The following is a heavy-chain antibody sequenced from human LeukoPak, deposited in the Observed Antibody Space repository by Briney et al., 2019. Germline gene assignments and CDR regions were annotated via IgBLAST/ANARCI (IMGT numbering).Heavy chain of an antibody. CDR3: ARETGYNLND. Sequence: PGGSLRLSCAASGSTFSNYEMNWVRQAPGKGLEWVSYISSRGGTMNYADSVKGRFTISRDNAKNSLYLQMNSLRAEDTAVYYCARETGYNLNDWGQGTLVTVSS. D-gene: IGHD5-24*01. CDR2: ISSRGGTM. CDR1: GSTFSNYE. J-gene: IGHJ4*02. V-gene: IGHV3-48*03.